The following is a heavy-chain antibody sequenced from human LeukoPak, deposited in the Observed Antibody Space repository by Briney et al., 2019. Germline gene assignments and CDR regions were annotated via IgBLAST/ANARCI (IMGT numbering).Heavy chain of an antibody. D-gene: IGHD5-24*01. V-gene: IGHV1-69*13. Sequence: ASVKVSCKASGGTFSSYAISWVRQAPGQGLEWMGGIIPIFGTANYAQKFQGRVTITADESTSTAYMELSSLRSEHTAVYYCARWLQRTGYFDLWGRGTLVTVSS. CDR3: ARWLQRTGYFDL. CDR1: GGTFSSYA. CDR2: IIPIFGTA. J-gene: IGHJ2*01.